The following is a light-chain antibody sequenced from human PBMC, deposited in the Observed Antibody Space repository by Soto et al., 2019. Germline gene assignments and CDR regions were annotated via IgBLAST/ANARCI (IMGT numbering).Light chain of an antibody. CDR3: SSYTDSSTWV. V-gene: IGLV2-14*01. Sequence: QSALTQPASVSGSPGQSITISCTGTSSDVGGYNYVSWYQQHPGNAPKLMIYDVNNRPSGVSNRFSGSKSGNTASLTISGLQAEDEADYYCSSYTDSSTWVFGGGTKLTVL. J-gene: IGLJ3*02. CDR1: SSDVGGYNY. CDR2: DVN.